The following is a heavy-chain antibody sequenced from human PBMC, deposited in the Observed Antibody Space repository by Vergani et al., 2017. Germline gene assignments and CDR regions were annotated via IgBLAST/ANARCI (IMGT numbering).Heavy chain of an antibody. V-gene: IGHV3-30*03. CDR3: AREVFGDYSDWFDP. CDR2: ISYDGSNK. D-gene: IGHD3-10*02. J-gene: IGHJ5*02. Sequence: QVQLVESGGGVVQPGRSLRLSCAASGFTFSSYGMHWVRQAPGKGLEWVAVISYDGSNKYYADSVKGRFTISRDNSKNTLYLQMNSLRAEDTAVYYCAREVFGDYSDWFDPWGQGTLVTVSS. CDR1: GFTFSSYG.